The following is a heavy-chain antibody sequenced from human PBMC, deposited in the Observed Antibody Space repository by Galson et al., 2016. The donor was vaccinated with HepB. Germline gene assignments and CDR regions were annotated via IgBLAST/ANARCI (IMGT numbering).Heavy chain of an antibody. CDR2: ISSSSSTI. J-gene: IGHJ3*02. V-gene: IGHV3-48*01. Sequence: SLRLSCAASGFTFSSYSMNWVRQAPGKGLEWVSYISSSSSTIYYADSVKGRFTISRDNAKNSLYLQMNSLRAEDTAVYYCARVSATVTTLRSRPNHPFDIWGQGTMVTVSS. CDR3: ARVSATVTTLRSRPNHPFDI. D-gene: IGHD4-17*01. CDR1: GFTFSSYS.